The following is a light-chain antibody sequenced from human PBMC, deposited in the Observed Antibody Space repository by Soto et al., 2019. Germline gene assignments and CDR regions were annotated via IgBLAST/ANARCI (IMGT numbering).Light chain of an antibody. CDR2: EVS. V-gene: IGLV2-23*02. CDR3: CADAGSGKVV. Sequence: QSALTQPASVSGSLGQSISISCTGTSSDIGSYNLVSWYQQYPGKAPKLMILEVSERPSGVSNRFAGSKSGDTASLTISGLQAEDEAEYYCCADAGSGKVVFGGGTKLTVL. J-gene: IGLJ3*02. CDR1: SSDIGSYNL.